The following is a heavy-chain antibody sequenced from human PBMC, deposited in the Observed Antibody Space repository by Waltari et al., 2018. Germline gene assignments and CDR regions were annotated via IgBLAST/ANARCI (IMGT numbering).Heavy chain of an antibody. D-gene: IGHD5-12*01. Sequence: EVQLMESGGGLVQPGGSLRLSCAASGFSFSNYWMHWVRQGPGKGLVWVSRIDSDGSSTSYADSVKGRFTISRDNAENTLYLQMNSLRAEDTAVYYCARGGYSGYDWRAGGDYWGQGTLVTVSS. V-gene: IGHV3-74*01. CDR2: IDSDGSST. CDR1: GFSFSNYW. J-gene: IGHJ4*02. CDR3: ARGGYSGYDWRAGGDY.